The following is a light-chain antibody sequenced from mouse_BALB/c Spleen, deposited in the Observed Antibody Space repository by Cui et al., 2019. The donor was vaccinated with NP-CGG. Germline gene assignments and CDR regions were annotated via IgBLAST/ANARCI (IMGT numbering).Light chain of an antibody. CDR3: ALWYSNHWV. CDR1: TGAVTTRNY. CDR2: GTN. V-gene: IGLV1*01. Sequence: QAVVTQESAVTTSPGETVTLTCRSSTGAVTTRNYANWVQEKPDHLFTGLIGGTNNRAPGVPARFSGSLIGDKAALTITGAQTEDEAKYFCALWYSNHWVFGGGTKLTVL. J-gene: IGLJ1*01.